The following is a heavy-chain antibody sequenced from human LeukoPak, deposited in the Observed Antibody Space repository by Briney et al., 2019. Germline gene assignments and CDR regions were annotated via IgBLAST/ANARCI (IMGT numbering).Heavy chain of an antibody. CDR2: ISGRGGST. D-gene: IGHD4-17*01. V-gene: IGHV3-23*01. J-gene: IGHJ4*02. Sequence: PGGSLRLSCAASGFTFSSYAMSWVRQAPGKGLEWVSAISGRGGSTDYADSVKGRFTISRDNSRNTLYLQMNSLRAEDTAVYYCAKGPYSTTVTYFDYWGQGTLVTVSS. CDR3: AKGPYSTTVTYFDY. CDR1: GFTFSSYA.